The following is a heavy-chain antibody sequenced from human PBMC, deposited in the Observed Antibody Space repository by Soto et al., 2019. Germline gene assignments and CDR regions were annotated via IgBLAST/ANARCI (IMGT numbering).Heavy chain of an antibody. J-gene: IGHJ6*02. CDR1: GFTFSSYE. CDR2: ISSSGSTI. CDR3: ARDLRVPAARGGMDV. V-gene: IGHV3-48*03. D-gene: IGHD2-2*01. Sequence: EVQLVESGGGLVQPGGSLRLSCAASGFTFSSYEMNWVRQAPGKGLEWVSYISSSGSTIYYADSVKGRFTISRDNAKNSLYLQMNSLRAEDTAVYDCARDLRVPAARGGMDVWGQGTTVTVSS.